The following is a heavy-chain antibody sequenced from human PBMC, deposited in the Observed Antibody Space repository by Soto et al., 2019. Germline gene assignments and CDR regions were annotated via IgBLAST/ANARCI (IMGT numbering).Heavy chain of an antibody. D-gene: IGHD6-19*01. V-gene: IGHV3-23*01. Sequence: GGSLRLSCAASGFTFSSYAMSWVRQAPGKGLEWVSAISGSGGSTYYADSVKGRFTISRDNSKNTLYLQMNSLRAEDTAVYYCAKGSRAEVGSGWQTVDYFDYWGQGTLVTVSS. CDR2: ISGSGGST. CDR3: AKGSRAEVGSGWQTVDYFDY. CDR1: GFTFSSYA. J-gene: IGHJ4*02.